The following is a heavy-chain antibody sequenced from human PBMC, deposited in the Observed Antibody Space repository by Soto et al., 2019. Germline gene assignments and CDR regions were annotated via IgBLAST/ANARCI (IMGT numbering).Heavy chain of an antibody. Sequence: EVQLLKSGGGLVQPGGSLRLSCAASGFTFSSYAMSWVRQAPGKGLEWFSAISGSGGSTYYADSVKGRFTISRDNSKNTLYLQMNSLRAEDTAVYYCAKDWGLREGSSGWYDAFAIWCQGTIVTVSS. CDR3: AKDWGLREGSSGWYDAFAI. CDR2: ISGSGGST. J-gene: IGHJ3*02. V-gene: IGHV3-23*01. CDR1: GFTFSSYA. D-gene: IGHD6-19*01.